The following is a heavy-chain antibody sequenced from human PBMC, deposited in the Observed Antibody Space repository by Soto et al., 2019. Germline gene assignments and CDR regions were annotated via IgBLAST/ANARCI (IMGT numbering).Heavy chain of an antibody. CDR3: AWASGDYYYYGMDV. J-gene: IGHJ6*02. D-gene: IGHD3-10*01. CDR1: GYTFTSYG. CDR2: ISAYNGNT. Sequence: QVQLVQSGAEVKKPGASVKVSCKASGYTFTSYGISWVRQAPGQGLEWMGWISAYNGNTNYAQKLQGRVTMTTYTTTSTAYMELRSLRSDDTAVYYCAWASGDYYYYGMDVWGQGTTVTVSS. V-gene: IGHV1-18*01.